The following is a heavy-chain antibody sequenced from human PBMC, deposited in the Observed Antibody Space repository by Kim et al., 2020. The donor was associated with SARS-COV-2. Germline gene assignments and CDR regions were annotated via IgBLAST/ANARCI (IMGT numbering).Heavy chain of an antibody. CDR1: GFNFSEYY. Sequence: GGSLRLSCVASGFNFSEYYMSWIRQAPGKGLEWVSYISSCSNYTNDADSVKGRFTISRDNAKNSLYLQMNSLRAEDTAVYYCARDLGSLGALSFYEDYWGQGTLVTVSS. V-gene: IGHV3-11*05. CDR2: ISSCSNYT. J-gene: IGHJ4*02. D-gene: IGHD3-16*02. CDR3: ARDLGSLGALSFYEDY.